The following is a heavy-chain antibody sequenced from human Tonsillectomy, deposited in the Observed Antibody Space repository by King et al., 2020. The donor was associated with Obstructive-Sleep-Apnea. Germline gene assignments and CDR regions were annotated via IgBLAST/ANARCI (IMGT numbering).Heavy chain of an antibody. CDR1: GFTFDDYA. J-gene: IGHJ4*01. CDR2: ISWNSGRI. CDR3: ASYGSGPNGDYFDY. V-gene: IGHV3-9*01. D-gene: IGHD3-10*01. Sequence: VQLVESGGGLVQPGRSLRLSCAASGFTFDDYAMHWVRQPPGKGLEWVSGISWNSGRIRYADSVKGRFTISRDNAKNSLYLQMNSLRAEDTALYYCASYGSGPNGDYFDYWGQGTLVTVSS.